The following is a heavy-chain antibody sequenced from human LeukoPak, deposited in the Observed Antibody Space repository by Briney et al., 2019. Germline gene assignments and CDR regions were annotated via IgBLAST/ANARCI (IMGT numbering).Heavy chain of an antibody. CDR2: NRDDVNIK. CDR3: TRGYYYYMDV. J-gene: IGHJ6*03. V-gene: IGHV3-30*02. Sequence: SGGSLRLSCAASGFTFSSYGMSWVRQAPGKGLEWVGLNRDDVNIKDYADSVKGRFTISKDNSKNTVYLQMNSLRGEDTAVYYCTRGYYYYMDVWGKGTTVTISS. CDR1: GFTFSSYG.